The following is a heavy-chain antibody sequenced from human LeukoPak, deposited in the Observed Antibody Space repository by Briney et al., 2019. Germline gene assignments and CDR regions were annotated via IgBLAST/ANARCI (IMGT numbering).Heavy chain of an antibody. CDR3: ARVLARGMAVAGDAFDI. Sequence: PSETLSLTCTVSGDSIIDYYWSWIRQPPGKGLEWIGYIYYSGSTNYIPSLKSRVTISVDTSKNQFSLKLSSVTAADTAVYYCARVLARGMAVAGDAFDIWGQGTMVTVSS. CDR2: IYYSGST. V-gene: IGHV4-59*01. D-gene: IGHD6-19*01. CDR1: GDSIIDYY. J-gene: IGHJ3*02.